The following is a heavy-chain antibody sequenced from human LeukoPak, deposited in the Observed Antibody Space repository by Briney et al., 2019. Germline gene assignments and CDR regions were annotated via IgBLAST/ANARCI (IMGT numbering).Heavy chain of an antibody. Sequence: PGGSLRLSCAASEFTFISYTVHWVRQAPGKGLEWVALISYDGSYKYYADSVKGRFTISRDNSKNTLYLQMKSLRTEDTAVYYCASKAPDSSGFNPWGQGTLVTVSS. J-gene: IGHJ5*02. CDR1: EFTFISYT. CDR2: ISYDGSYK. D-gene: IGHD3-22*01. V-gene: IGHV3-30*04. CDR3: ASKAPDSSGFNP.